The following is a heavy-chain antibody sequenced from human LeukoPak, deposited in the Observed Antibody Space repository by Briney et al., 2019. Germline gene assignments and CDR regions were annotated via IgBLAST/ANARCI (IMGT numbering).Heavy chain of an antibody. D-gene: IGHD3-22*01. V-gene: IGHV3-66*01. CDR3: ARTYYYDSSGYDY. CDR2: IYSGGST. CDR1: GFTVSSNY. J-gene: IGHJ4*02. Sequence: GGSLRLSCAASGFTVSSNYMSWVRQAPGKGLEWVSVIYSGGSTYYADSVKGRFTISRDNSKNTLYLQMNSLRAEDTAVYYCARTYYYDSSGYDYWGQGTLVTVSS.